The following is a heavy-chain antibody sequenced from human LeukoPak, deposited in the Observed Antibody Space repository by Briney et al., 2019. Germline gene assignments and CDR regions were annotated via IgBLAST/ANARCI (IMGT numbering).Heavy chain of an antibody. Sequence: SETLSLTCAVYGGSFSGYYWSWIRQPPGKGLEWIGEINHSGNTNYNPSLKSRVTISVDTSKNQFSLKLSSVTAADTAVYYCARVHRGYSYGHEDYWGQGTLVTVSS. CDR2: INHSGNT. V-gene: IGHV4-34*01. CDR3: ARVHRGYSYGHEDY. CDR1: GGSFSGYY. J-gene: IGHJ4*02. D-gene: IGHD5-18*01.